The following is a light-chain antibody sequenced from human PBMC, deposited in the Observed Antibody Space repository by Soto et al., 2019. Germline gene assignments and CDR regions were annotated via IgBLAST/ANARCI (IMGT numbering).Light chain of an antibody. CDR2: DVS. V-gene: IGLV2-14*01. CDR1: SSDVGGYNY. Sequence: QSALTQPASVSGSPGQSITISCTGTSSDVGGYNYVSWYQQHPGKAPKLMIYDVSNRPSGVSNLFSGSQSGNTASLTISGLQAEDEAEYYCSSYTSSSTLGVFGGGTKLTVL. J-gene: IGLJ2*01. CDR3: SSYTSSSTLGV.